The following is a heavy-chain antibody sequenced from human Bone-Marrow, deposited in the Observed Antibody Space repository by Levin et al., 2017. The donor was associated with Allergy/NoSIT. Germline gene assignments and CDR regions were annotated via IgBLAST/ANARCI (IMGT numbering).Heavy chain of an antibody. CDR3: ARTPAVAENYFDY. CDR1: GFTFSSYS. Sequence: GGSLRLSCAASGFTFSSYSMNWVRQAPGKGLEWVSSISSSSSYIYYADSVKGRFTISRDNAKNSLYLQMNSLRAEDTAVYYCARTPAVAENYFDYWGQGTLVTVSS. J-gene: IGHJ4*02. D-gene: IGHD6-19*01. CDR2: ISSSSSYI. V-gene: IGHV3-21*01.